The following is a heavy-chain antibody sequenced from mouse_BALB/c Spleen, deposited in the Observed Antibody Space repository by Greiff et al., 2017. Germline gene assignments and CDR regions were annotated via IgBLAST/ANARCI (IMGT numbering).Heavy chain of an antibody. CDR2: ISSGSSTI. V-gene: IGHV5-17*02. D-gene: IGHD2-4*01. CDR1: GFTFSSFG. J-gene: IGHJ3*01. Sequence: EVMLVESGGGLVQPGGSRKLSCAASGFTFSSFGMHWVRQAPEKGLEWVAYISSGSSTIYYADTVKGRFTISRDNPKNTLFLQMTSLRSEDTAMYYCARFYDYDGFAYWGQGTLVTVSA. CDR3: ARFYDYDGFAY.